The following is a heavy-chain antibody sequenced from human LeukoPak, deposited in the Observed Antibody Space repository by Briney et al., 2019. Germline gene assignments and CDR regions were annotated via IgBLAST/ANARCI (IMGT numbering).Heavy chain of an antibody. CDR3: VRLSSGWYGAMDY. J-gene: IGHJ4*02. CDR2: IYYSGST. D-gene: IGHD6-19*01. V-gene: IGHV4-39*01. CDR1: GGSISSSSYY. Sequence: SETLSLTCTVSGGSISSSSYYWGWIRQPPGKGLEWIGSIYYSGSTYYNPSLKSRVTISVDTSKNQFSLKLSSVTAADTAVYYCVRLSSGWYGAMDYWGQGTLVTVSS.